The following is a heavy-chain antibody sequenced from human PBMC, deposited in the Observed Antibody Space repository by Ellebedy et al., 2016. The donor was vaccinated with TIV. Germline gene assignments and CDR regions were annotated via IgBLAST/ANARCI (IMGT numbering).Heavy chain of an antibody. Sequence: GESLKISCAASGFTFSTYGMQWVRQAPGKGLEWVAVISYDGSTKYYADSVKGRFTISRDNSKNTMYLQMNSLRAEDTAVYYCAKEYDSRGYGAYFDYWGQGILVTVSS. CDR1: GFTFSTYG. CDR3: AKEYDSRGYGAYFDY. V-gene: IGHV3-30*18. D-gene: IGHD3-22*01. J-gene: IGHJ4*02. CDR2: ISYDGSTK.